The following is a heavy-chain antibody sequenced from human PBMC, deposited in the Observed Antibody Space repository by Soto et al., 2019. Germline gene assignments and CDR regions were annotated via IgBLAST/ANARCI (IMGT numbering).Heavy chain of an antibody. V-gene: IGHV4-59*01. CDR2: IYYSGST. CDR1: GGSISSYY. Sequence: SETLSLTCTVSGGSISSYYWSWIRQPPGKGLEWIGYIYYSGSTNYNPSLKSRVTISVDTSKNQFSLKLSSVTAADTAVYYCARGTYYSYDSSGYQDYWGQGTMVTVSS. CDR3: ARGTYYSYDSSGYQDY. D-gene: IGHD3-22*01. J-gene: IGHJ4*02.